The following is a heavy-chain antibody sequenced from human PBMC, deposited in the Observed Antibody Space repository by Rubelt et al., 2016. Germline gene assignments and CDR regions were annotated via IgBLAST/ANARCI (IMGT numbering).Heavy chain of an antibody. V-gene: IGHV3-7*01. D-gene: IGHD3-10*01. CDR2: IKQDGSEK. Sequence: VRQAPGKGLEWVANIKQDGSEKYYVDSVKGRFTISRDNAKNSLYLQMNSLRAEDTAVYYCAVGGSDYYGSDAFDIWGQGTMVTVSS. J-gene: IGHJ3*02. CDR3: AVGGSDYYGSDAFDI.